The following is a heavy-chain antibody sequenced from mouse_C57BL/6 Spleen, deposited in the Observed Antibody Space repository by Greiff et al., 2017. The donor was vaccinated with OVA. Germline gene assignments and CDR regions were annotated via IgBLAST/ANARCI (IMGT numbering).Heavy chain of an antibody. J-gene: IGHJ2*01. D-gene: IGHD2-5*01. V-gene: IGHV1-82*01. CDR1: GYAFSSSW. CDR2: IYPGDGDT. Sequence: QVQLQQSGPELVKPGASVKISCKASGYAFSSSWMNWVKQRPGKGLEWIGRIYPGDGDTNYNGKFKGKATLTADKSSSTAYMQLSSLTSEDSAVYFCARRETYSNYVFDYWGQGTTLTVSS. CDR3: ARRETYSNYVFDY.